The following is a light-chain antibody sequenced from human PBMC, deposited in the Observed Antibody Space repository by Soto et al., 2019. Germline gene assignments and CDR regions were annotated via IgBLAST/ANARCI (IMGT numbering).Light chain of an antibody. CDR1: QSVSSSD. Sequence: EVVLTQSPGTLSLSPGERATLSCRASQSVSSSDLAWYQQKPGQAPRLLISGASNRATGTPDRFSGSGSGTDFTLTITSLEPEDFAVFYCHQYGISPPTFGQGTKVDTK. CDR3: HQYGISPPT. V-gene: IGKV3-20*01. J-gene: IGKJ1*01. CDR2: GAS.